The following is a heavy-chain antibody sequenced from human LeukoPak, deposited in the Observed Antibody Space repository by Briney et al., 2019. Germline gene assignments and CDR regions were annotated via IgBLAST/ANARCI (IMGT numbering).Heavy chain of an antibody. CDR2: IYYSGST. J-gene: IGHJ4*02. CDR1: GGSISNYY. D-gene: IGHD6-6*01. Sequence: SEALSLTYTVSGGSISNYYWSWIRPPPGKGVEWIGYIYYSGSTNYNPSLKRRVTISIDTSKNQISLKLSSVTAADTAVYYCARLQYSSSSANFDYWGQGTLVTVSS. V-gene: IGHV4-59*01. CDR3: ARLQYSSSSANFDY.